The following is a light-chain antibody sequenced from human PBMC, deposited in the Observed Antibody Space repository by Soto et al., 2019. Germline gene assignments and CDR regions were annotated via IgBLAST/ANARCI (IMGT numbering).Light chain of an antibody. V-gene: IGLV1-40*01. Sequence: QSVLTQPPSVSGAPGQRVTISCTGSSSNIGAGYDVHWYQQLPGTAPKLLIYGNGNRPSGVPDRFSGSKSGTSASLAITGLQAEDEADYYCQSYDSSLINYVFGTGTKVTVL. CDR1: SSNIGAGYD. CDR3: QSYDSSLINYV. CDR2: GNG. J-gene: IGLJ1*01.